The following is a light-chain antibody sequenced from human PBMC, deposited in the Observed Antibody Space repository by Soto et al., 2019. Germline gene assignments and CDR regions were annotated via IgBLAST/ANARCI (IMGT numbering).Light chain of an antibody. V-gene: IGKV3-20*01. J-gene: IGKJ5*01. CDR1: QSVSSSY. CDR2: GAS. Sequence: EIVLTQSPGTLSLSPGERATLSCRASQSVSSSYLAWYQQKPGQAPRLLIYGASSRATGIPDRFSGSGSGTDFTLTISRLEPEYFAVYYCQQYGSSLPTTFGQGTGLEIK. CDR3: QQYGSSLPTT.